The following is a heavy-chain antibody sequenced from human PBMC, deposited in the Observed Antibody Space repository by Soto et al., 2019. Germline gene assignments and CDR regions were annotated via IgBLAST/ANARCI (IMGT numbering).Heavy chain of an antibody. J-gene: IGHJ4*02. D-gene: IGHD6-6*01. CDR1: GGSFSGYY. Sequence: SETLSLTCAVYGGSFSGYYWSWIRQPPGKGLEWIGEINHSGSTNYNPSLKSRVTISVDTSKNQFSLKLSSVTAADTAVYYCAGKAARRPYYFDYWGQGTLVTVSS. V-gene: IGHV4-34*01. CDR3: AGKAARRPYYFDY. CDR2: INHSGST.